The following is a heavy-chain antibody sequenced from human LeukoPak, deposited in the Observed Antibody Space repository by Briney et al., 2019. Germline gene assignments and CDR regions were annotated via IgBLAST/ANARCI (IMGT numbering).Heavy chain of an antibody. CDR2: IYSGGST. J-gene: IGHJ4*02. CDR1: GFTVSSNY. CDR3: ARSGSDSSSLTFDY. Sequence: PGGSLRLSCAASGFTVSSNYMSWVRQAPWKGLEWVSVIYSGGSTYYADSVKGRFTISRDNAKNTQYLQMNSLRSEDTAVYYCARSGSDSSSLTFDYWGQGTLVTVSS. V-gene: IGHV3-53*01. D-gene: IGHD6-13*01.